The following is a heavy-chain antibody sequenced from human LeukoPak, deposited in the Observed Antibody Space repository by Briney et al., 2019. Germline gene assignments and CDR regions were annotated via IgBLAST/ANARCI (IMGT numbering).Heavy chain of an antibody. CDR3: ARLSSGWYEPHDY. CDR1: GGSISSYY. J-gene: IGHJ4*02. D-gene: IGHD6-19*01. CDR2: IYYSGST. Sequence: SETLSLTCTVSGGSISSYYWSWIRQPPGKGLEWTGYIYYSGSTNYNPSLKSRVTISVDTSKNQFSLKLSSVTAADTAVYYCARLSSGWYEPHDYWGQGTLVTVSS. V-gene: IGHV4-59*08.